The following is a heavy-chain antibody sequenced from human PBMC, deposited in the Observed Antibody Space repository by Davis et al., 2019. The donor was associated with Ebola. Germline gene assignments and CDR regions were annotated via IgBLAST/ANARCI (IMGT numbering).Heavy chain of an antibody. Sequence: GESLKISCAASGFTFSGFAMHWVRQASGKGLEWVGRIRSKANSYATAYAASVKGRFTISRDDSKNTAYLQMNSLRDEDTAVYYCARGRNWFDPWGQGTLVTVSS. CDR1: GFTFSGFA. CDR3: ARGRNWFDP. V-gene: IGHV3-73*01. CDR2: IRSKANSYAT. J-gene: IGHJ5*02. D-gene: IGHD2-15*01.